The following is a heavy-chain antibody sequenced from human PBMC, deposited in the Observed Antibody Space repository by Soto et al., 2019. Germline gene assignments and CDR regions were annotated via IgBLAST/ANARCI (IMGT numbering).Heavy chain of an antibody. CDR3: ASSPGGYCISTSCLDYYYYGMDV. D-gene: IGHD2-2*01. CDR2: IIPIFGTA. Sequence: EASVKVCCKASGGTFSSYAISWVRQAKGQGLEWMGGIIPIFGTANYAQKFQGRVTITADESTSTAYMELSSLRSEDTAVYYCASSPGGYCISTSCLDYYYYGMDVWGQGTTVTVSS. CDR1: GGTFSSYA. J-gene: IGHJ6*02. V-gene: IGHV1-69*13.